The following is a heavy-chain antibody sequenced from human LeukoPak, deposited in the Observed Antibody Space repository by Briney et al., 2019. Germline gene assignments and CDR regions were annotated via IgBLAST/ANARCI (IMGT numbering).Heavy chain of an antibody. J-gene: IGHJ4*02. CDR2: IKHDGSET. CDR1: GFAFDTYW. CDR3: AREYYYNSGHGCSAH. Sequence: GGSLRLSCVASGFAFDTYWMTWVRQAPGQGLEWVANIKHDGSETNYVDSVKGRFTISRDNAKNSVHLQMNSLRVEDTAVYYCAREYYYNSGHGCSAHWGQGTLVTVSS. V-gene: IGHV3-7*01. D-gene: IGHD3-22*01.